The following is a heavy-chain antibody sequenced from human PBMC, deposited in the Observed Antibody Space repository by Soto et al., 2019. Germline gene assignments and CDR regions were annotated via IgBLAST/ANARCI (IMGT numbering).Heavy chain of an antibody. CDR1: GGSISSGDYY. CDR2: IYYSGST. D-gene: IGHD2-15*01. J-gene: IGHJ4*02. V-gene: IGHV4-30-4*01. Sequence: PSETLSLTCTVSGGSISSGDYYWSWIRQPPGKGLEWIGYIYYSGSTYYNPSLKSRVTISVDTSKNQFSLKLSSVTAADTAVYYCASGYCSGGSCYSSYWGQGTLVTVSS. CDR3: ASGYCSGGSCYSSY.